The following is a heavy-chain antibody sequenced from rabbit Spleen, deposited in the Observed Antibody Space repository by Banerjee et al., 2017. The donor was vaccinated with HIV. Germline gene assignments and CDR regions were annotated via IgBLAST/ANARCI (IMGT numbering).Heavy chain of an antibody. CDR3: ARTNNWWYGMDL. CDR2: IYTGSSGST. Sequence: QEQLEESGGDLVKPEGSLTLTCTASGFSFSSGYDMCWVRQAPGKGLEWIACIYTGSSGSTYYATWVNGRFTISRSTSLNTVDLQMTSLTAADTATYFCARTNNWWYGMDLWGQGTLVTVS. D-gene: IGHD5-1*01. J-gene: IGHJ6*01. CDR1: GFSFSSGYD. V-gene: IGHV1S45*01.